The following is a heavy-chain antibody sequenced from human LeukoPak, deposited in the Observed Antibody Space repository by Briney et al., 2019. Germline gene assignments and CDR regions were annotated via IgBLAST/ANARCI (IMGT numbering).Heavy chain of an antibody. J-gene: IGHJ5*02. D-gene: IGHD6-13*01. Sequence: PGGSLRLSCAASGFTFSSYWMSWVRQAPGKGLEWVANIKEDGSEKYYVDSVKGRFTISRDNAKNSLYLQMNSLRAEDTAVYYCARGYSSSWYTGYNWFDPWGQGTLVTVSS. CDR3: ARGYSSSWYTGYNWFDP. V-gene: IGHV3-7*01. CDR1: GFTFSSYW. CDR2: IKEDGSEK.